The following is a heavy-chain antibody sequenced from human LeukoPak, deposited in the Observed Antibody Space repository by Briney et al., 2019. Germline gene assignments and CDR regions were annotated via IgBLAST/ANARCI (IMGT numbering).Heavy chain of an antibody. CDR2: ISSSGSTI. CDR1: GFTFSSYE. J-gene: IGHJ4*02. CDR3: AREEGNIVVVPAAIDY. Sequence: PGGSLSLSCAASGFTFSSYEMNWVRQAPGKGLEGVSYISSSGSTIYYADSVKRRFTISRDNAKNSLYLQMNSLRAEDTAVYYCAREEGNIVVVPAAIDYWGQGTLVTVSS. D-gene: IGHD2-2*01. V-gene: IGHV3-48*03.